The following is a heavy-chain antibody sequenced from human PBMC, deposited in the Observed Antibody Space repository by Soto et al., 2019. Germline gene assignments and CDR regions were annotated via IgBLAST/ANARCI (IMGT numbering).Heavy chain of an antibody. CDR3: ARAYAVRGSRGDWFDP. J-gene: IGHJ5*02. Sequence: SETLSLTCTVSGGSISSGGYYWSWIRQHPGKGLEWIGYIYYSGSTYYNPSLKSRVTISVDTSKNQFSLKLSSVTAADTAVYYCARAYAVRGSRGDWFDPWGQGTLVTVS. CDR2: IYYSGST. V-gene: IGHV4-31*03. D-gene: IGHD3-10*01. CDR1: GGSISSGGYY.